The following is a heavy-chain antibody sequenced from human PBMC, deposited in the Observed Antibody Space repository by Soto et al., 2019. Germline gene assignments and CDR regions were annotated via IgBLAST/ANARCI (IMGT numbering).Heavy chain of an antibody. D-gene: IGHD3-9*01. CDR2: IYYSGST. J-gene: IGHJ4*02. CDR1: GGSISSSSYY. Sequence: PSETLSLTCTVSGGSISSSSYYWGWIRQPPGKGLEWIGSIYYSGSTYYNPSLKSRVTISVDTSKNQFSLKLSSVTAADTAVYYCARLVVNYDILTGYRDYWGQGTLVTVSS. CDR3: ARLVVNYDILTGYRDY. V-gene: IGHV4-39*01.